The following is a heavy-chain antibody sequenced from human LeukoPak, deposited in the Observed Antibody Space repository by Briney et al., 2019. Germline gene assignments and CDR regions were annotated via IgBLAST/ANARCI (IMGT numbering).Heavy chain of an antibody. J-gene: IGHJ4*02. CDR1: GFTFDDYG. CDR3: AKGGIVVVSDPTFDY. V-gene: IGHV3-23*01. Sequence: GGSLRLSCAASGFTFDDYGMSWVRQAPGKGLEWVSAISGSGGSTYYADSVKGRFTISRDNSKNTLYLQMNSLRAEDTAVYYCAKGGIVVVSDPTFDYWGQGTLVTVSS. D-gene: IGHD3-22*01. CDR2: ISGSGGST.